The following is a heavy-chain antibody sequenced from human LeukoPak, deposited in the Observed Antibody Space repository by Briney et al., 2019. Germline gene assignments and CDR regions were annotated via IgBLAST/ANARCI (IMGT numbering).Heavy chain of an antibody. CDR1: GFTFSSYA. J-gene: IGHJ4*02. V-gene: IGHV3-21*01. D-gene: IGHD2-21*02. CDR3: ARLVRAYCGGDCRDAFDY. CDR2: ISSSSSYI. Sequence: GGSLRLSCAASGFTFSSYAISWVRQAPGKGLEWVSSISSSSSYIYYADSVKGRFTISRDNAKNSLYLQMNSLRAEDTAVYYCARLVRAYCGGDCRDAFDYWGQGTLVTVSS.